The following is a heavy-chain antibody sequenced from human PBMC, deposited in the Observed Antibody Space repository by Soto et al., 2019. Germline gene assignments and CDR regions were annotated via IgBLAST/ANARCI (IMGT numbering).Heavy chain of an antibody. CDR1: GGSVSSGSYY. Sequence: SETLALTCTVSGGSVSSGSYYWTWIRQPPGKGLEWLGYIYYSGTTNYNPPLKSRITISVDTSGNQFSLKLSSVTAADTAVYFCARTYCTTIACQAKSTDFRCPGTTVTVFS. CDR2: IYYSGTT. J-gene: IGHJ6*02. D-gene: IGHD6-13*01. V-gene: IGHV4-61*01. CDR3: ARTYCTTIACQAKSTDF.